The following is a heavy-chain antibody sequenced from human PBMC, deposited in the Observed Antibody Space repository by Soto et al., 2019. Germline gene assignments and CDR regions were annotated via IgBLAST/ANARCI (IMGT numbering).Heavy chain of an antibody. V-gene: IGHV4-59*01. J-gene: IGHJ5*02. CDR3: ARIAPPLMLAGFDP. D-gene: IGHD2-8*01. CDR2: IFYSGST. Sequence: QVQLQESGPGLVKPSETLSLTCTLSGASISDNYWSWIRQPPGKGLEWIGYIFYSGSTNYNPSLESRVTISIDTPKTQFSLRLNSVTAADTAVYYCARIAPPLMLAGFDPWGQGTLVTVSS. CDR1: GASISDNY.